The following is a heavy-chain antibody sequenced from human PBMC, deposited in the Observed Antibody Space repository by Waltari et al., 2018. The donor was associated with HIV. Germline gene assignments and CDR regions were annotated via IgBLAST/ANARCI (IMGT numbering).Heavy chain of an antibody. Sequence: QLQLQESGPGLVRPSETLSLTCTVSGGSISSSSYYWGWIRQPPGKGLEWIGSIYYSGSTYDNPSLRSPVTISVDTSKNEFSLKLSSVTAADTGFYHCARGVRGRDGHNFGRGFDYWGQGSLVAVSS. V-gene: IGHV4-39*01. D-gene: IGHD3-10*02. J-gene: IGHJ4*02. CDR1: GGSISSSSYY. CDR2: IYYSGST. CDR3: ARGVRGRDGHNFGRGFDY.